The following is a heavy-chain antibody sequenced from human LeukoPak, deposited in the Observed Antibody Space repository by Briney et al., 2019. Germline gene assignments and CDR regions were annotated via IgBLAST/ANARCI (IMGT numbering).Heavy chain of an antibody. V-gene: IGHV3-48*04. J-gene: IGHJ4*02. CDR3: ARDRSGSYSAIDY. Sequence: GGSLRLSCAASGFTFSSYSLNWVRQAPGKGLEGVSFISSSSITIYYADSVKGRFTISRDNAEKSLYLQMNSLRAEDTAVYYCARDRSGSYSAIDYWGQGTLVTVSS. CDR1: GFTFSSYS. CDR2: ISSSSITI. D-gene: IGHD1-26*01.